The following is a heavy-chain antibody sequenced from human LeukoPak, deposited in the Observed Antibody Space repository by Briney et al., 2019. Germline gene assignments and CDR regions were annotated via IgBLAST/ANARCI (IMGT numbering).Heavy chain of an antibody. D-gene: IGHD3-10*01. Sequence: SETLSLTCAVYGGSFSGYYWDWIRQPPGKGLEWIGSIYYSGSTYYNPSLKSRVTISVDTSKNQFSLKLSSVTAADTAVYYCARESKLFFGETRWGQGTLVTVSS. CDR1: GGSFSGYY. V-gene: IGHV4-34*01. J-gene: IGHJ4*02. CDR3: ARESKLFFGETR. CDR2: IYYSGST.